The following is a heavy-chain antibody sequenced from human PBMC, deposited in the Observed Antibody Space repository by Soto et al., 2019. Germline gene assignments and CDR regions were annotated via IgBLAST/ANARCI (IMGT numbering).Heavy chain of an antibody. D-gene: IGHD3-3*01. CDR3: ARANPLLGEWSGYYFDY. J-gene: IGHJ4*02. V-gene: IGHV4-59*01. CDR1: GGSISSYY. CDR2: IYYSGST. Sequence: SETLSLTCTVSGGSISSYYWSWIRQPPGKGLEWIGYIYYSGSTNYNPSLKSRVTISVDTSKNQFSLKLSPVTAADTAVYYCARANPLLGEWSGYYFDYWGQGTLVTVSS.